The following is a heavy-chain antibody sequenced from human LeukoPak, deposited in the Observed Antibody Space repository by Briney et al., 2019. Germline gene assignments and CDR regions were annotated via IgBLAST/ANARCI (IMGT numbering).Heavy chain of an antibody. Sequence: ASVKVSCKASGYTFYYYGISWVRQAPGQGLEWMGWVSAYNGNTNYAQKLQGRVTMTTDTSTSTAYMELRSLRSDDTAVYYCARVVAQLGVFDYWGQGTLVTVSS. D-gene: IGHD5-24*01. CDR1: GYTFYYYG. V-gene: IGHV1-18*01. J-gene: IGHJ4*02. CDR2: VSAYNGNT. CDR3: ARVVAQLGVFDY.